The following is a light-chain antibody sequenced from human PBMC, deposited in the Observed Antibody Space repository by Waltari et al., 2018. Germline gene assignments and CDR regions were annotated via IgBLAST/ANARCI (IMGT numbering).Light chain of an antibody. CDR2: DAS. V-gene: IGKV1-33*01. Sequence: DIQMSQPPSSLPASVGERVTITCQASQDISNYLNWYQQKPGKAPKLLIYDASNLETGVPSRFSGSGSGTDFTFTISSLQPEDIATYYCQQYDNLPGTFGQGTKLEIK. CDR1: QDISNY. J-gene: IGKJ2*01. CDR3: QQYDNLPGT.